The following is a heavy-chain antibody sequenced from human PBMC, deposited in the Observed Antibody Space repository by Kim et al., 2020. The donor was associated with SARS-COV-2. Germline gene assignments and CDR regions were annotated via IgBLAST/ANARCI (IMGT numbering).Heavy chain of an antibody. V-gene: IGHV4-59*09. J-gene: IGHJ6*02. CDR3: ARGEVTATPDYYYYGMDV. D-gene: IGHD2-21*02. Sequence: SRVTISVDTSKNQFSLELSSVTAADTAVYYCARGEVTATPDYYYYGMDVWGQGTTVTVSS.